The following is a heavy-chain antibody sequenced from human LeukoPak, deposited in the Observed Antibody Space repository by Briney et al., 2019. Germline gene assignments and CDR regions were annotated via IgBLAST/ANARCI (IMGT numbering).Heavy chain of an antibody. D-gene: IGHD3-10*01. J-gene: IGHJ4*02. CDR1: GGSFSGYY. Sequence: SETLSLTCAVYGGSFSGYYWSWIRQPPGKGLEWIGEINHSGSTNYNPSLKSRVTISVDTSKNQFSLKLSSVTAADTAVYYCARHYAHGSGTYAPFAYWGQGALVTVSS. V-gene: IGHV4-34*01. CDR2: INHSGST. CDR3: ARHYAHGSGTYAPFAY.